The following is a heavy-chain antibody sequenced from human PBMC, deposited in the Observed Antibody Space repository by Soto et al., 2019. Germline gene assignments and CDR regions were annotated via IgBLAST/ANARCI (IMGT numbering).Heavy chain of an antibody. V-gene: IGHV1-2*02. J-gene: IGHJ5*02. CDR2: IDPKTGDT. Sequence: ASVKVSCNASGYTFSGYYIYWVRQAPGQGLEWMGWIDPKTGDTNYADHFQARVTLTRDTSISTTYMELSRLRSDDTAVYYCTRGSTKTVILTYDPWGQGTLVTVSS. CDR3: TRGSTKTVILTYDP. CDR1: GYTFSGYY. D-gene: IGHD3-22*01.